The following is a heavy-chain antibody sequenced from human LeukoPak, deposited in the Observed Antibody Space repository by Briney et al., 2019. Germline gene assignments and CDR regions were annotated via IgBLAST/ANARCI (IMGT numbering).Heavy chain of an antibody. J-gene: IGHJ3*02. D-gene: IGHD1-14*01. Sequence: SETLSLTCTVSGDSISNYYWSWIRQPAGKGLEWIGRIYTSGSTNYNPSLKSRVTMSVDTSKNQFSLKLSSVTAADTAVYYCARSPGMRSSRAFDIWGQGTMVTVSS. CDR2: IYTSGST. CDR1: GDSISNYY. CDR3: ARSPGMRSSRAFDI. V-gene: IGHV4-4*07.